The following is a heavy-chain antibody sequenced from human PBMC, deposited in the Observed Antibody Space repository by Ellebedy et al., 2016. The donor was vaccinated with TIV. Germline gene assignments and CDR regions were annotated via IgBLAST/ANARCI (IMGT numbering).Heavy chain of an antibody. CDR2: IAYDGSNK. CDR3: ARGNSGYDAVYLDY. Sequence: GESLKIPCAASGFTFSSYGMHWVRQAPGKGLELVAVIAYDGSNKYYADSVKCRFTISRDNSKNTLYLQMNSLRAEDTAVYYCARGNSGYDAVYLDYWGQGTLVTVSS. J-gene: IGHJ4*02. D-gene: IGHD5-12*01. V-gene: IGHV3-30*19. CDR1: GFTFSSYG.